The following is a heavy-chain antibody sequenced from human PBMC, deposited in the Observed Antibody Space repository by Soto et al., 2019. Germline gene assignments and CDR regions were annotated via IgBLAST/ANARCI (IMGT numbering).Heavy chain of an antibody. V-gene: IGHV4-30-4*01. CDR2: IYYSGST. CDR1: GGSINSGDYY. CDR3: AREGPQTFGGLVALFDY. D-gene: IGHD3-16*02. J-gene: IGHJ4*02. Sequence: PSETLSLTCTVSGGSINSGDYYWSWIRQPPGKGLEWIGYIYYSGSTFYNPSLKSRVTVSVDTSKNQFSLKLSSVTAADTAVYYCAREGPQTFGGLVALFDYWGQGTLVTVSS.